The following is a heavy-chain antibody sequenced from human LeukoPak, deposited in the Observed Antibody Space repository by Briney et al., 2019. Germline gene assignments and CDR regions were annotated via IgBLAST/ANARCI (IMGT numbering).Heavy chain of an antibody. D-gene: IGHD2-2*01. CDR3: ARDRGIVVVPAAEYYYYYMDV. CDR2: IIPIFGTA. J-gene: IGHJ6*03. Sequence: ASVKVSCKASGGTFSSYSISWVRQAPGQGHEWMGGIIPIFGTANYAQKFQGRVTITADESTSTAYMELSSLRSEDTAVYYCARDRGIVVVPAAEYYYYYMDVWGKGTTVTVSS. CDR1: GGTFSSYS. V-gene: IGHV1-69*13.